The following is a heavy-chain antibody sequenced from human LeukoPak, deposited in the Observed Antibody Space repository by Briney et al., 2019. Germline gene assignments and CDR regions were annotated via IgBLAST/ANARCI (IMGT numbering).Heavy chain of an antibody. CDR1: GGSISSGGYY. J-gene: IGHJ4*02. V-gene: IGHV4-31*03. CDR2: IYYSGST. Sequence: PSETPSLTCTVSGGSISSGGYYWSWIRQHPGKGLEWIGYIYYSGSTYYNPSLKSRVTISVDTSKNKFSLKLSSVTAADTAVYYCARGHYDFWRGYLPQTRHYFDYWGQGTLVTVSS. CDR3: ARGHYDFWRGYLPQTRHYFDY. D-gene: IGHD3-3*01.